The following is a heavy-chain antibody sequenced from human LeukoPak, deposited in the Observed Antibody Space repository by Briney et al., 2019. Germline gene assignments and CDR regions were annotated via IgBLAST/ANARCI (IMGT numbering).Heavy chain of an antibody. J-gene: IGHJ4*02. D-gene: IGHD2-2*01. CDR2: ISYDGSNK. CDR1: GFTFSSYA. CDR3: ARDRLQGFVVVPAAEPFDY. V-gene: IGHV3-30-3*01. Sequence: GGSLRLSCAASGFTFSSYAMHWVRQAPGKGLEWVAVISYDGSNKYYADSVKGRFTISRDNAKNSLYLQMNSLRAEDTAVYYCARDRLQGFVVVPAAEPFDYWGQGTLVTVSS.